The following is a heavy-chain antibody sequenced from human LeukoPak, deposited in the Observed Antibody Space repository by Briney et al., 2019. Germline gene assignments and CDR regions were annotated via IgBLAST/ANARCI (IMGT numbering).Heavy chain of an antibody. D-gene: IGHD6-13*01. Sequence: GASVTVSCKASGYTFTSYGISWVRLAPGQGLEWMGWISVYNGNTNYEHHPQERGTMITEQSTSTAYTELRSLRSDDTAVYYCARVKGQIAAAGRGDYWGQGTLVTVSS. CDR2: ISVYNGNT. J-gene: IGHJ4*02. CDR3: ARVKGQIAAAGRGDY. V-gene: IGHV1-18*01. CDR1: GYTFTSYG.